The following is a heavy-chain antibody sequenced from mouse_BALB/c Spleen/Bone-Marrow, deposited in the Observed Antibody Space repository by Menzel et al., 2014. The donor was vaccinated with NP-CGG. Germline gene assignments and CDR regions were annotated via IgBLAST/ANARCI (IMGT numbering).Heavy chain of an antibody. J-gene: IGHJ4*01. D-gene: IGHD2-14*01. V-gene: IGHV2-4-1*01. CDR2: IWSGGST. Sequence: QVQLQQPGPGLVQPSQSLSITCTVSGFSLTSYGVHWVRPSPGKGLEWLGVIWSGGSTDYNAAFISRLSISKDNSKSQVFFKMNSLQADDAAIYYCARNPPPYRLYAMDYWGQGTSVTVSS. CDR1: GFSLTSYG. CDR3: ARNPPPYRLYAMDY.